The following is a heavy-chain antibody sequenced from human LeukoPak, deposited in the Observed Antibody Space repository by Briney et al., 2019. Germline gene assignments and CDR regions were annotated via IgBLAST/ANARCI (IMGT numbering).Heavy chain of an antibody. Sequence: GRSLRLSCAASGFTFSSYAMHWVRQAPGKGLEWVAVISYDGSNKYYADSVKGRFTISRDNSKNTLYLQMNSLRAEDTAVYYCARDLKNYYDSSGPGPFDYWGQGTLVTVSS. V-gene: IGHV3-30-3*01. CDR2: ISYDGSNK. D-gene: IGHD3-22*01. CDR3: ARDLKNYYDSSGPGPFDY. J-gene: IGHJ4*02. CDR1: GFTFSSYA.